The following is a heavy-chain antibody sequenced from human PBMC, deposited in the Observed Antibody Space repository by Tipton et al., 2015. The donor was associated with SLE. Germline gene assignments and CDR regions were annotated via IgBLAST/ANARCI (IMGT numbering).Heavy chain of an antibody. J-gene: IGHJ4*02. CDR3: ARDSSGWSFDY. CDR1: GGSISSGGYY. V-gene: IGHV4-61*08. CDR2: IYYSGGT. Sequence: LRLSCAVSGGSISSGGYYWSWIRQPPGKGLEWIGYIYYSGGTNYNPSLKSRVTISVDTSKNQFSLKLSSVTAADTAVYYCARDSSGWSFDYWGQGTLVTVSS. D-gene: IGHD6-19*01.